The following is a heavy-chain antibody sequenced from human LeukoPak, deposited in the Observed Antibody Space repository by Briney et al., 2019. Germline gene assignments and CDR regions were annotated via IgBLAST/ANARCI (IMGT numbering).Heavy chain of an antibody. Sequence: PSETLSLTCAIYGGSFSGYYWSWIRQPPGKGLEWIGEINHSGSTNYNPSLKSRVTISVDTSKNQFSLKLSSVTAADTAVYYCARTPSLTQNYYDSSGYYPFDYWGQGTLVTVSS. D-gene: IGHD3-22*01. V-gene: IGHV4-34*01. CDR3: ARTPSLTQNYYDSSGYYPFDY. J-gene: IGHJ4*02. CDR2: INHSGST. CDR1: GGSFSGYY.